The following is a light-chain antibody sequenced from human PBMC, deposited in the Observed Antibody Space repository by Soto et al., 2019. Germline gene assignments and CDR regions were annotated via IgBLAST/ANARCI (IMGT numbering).Light chain of an antibody. J-gene: IGKJ3*01. CDR2: TAY. CDR1: QRLFSF. Sequence: DIQMTQSPSSLSASVGDSVTLTCRASQRLFSFLNWYRQAPGRAPKLLISTAYKLQSGVPSRFSGSESGTEFTLTISSLQPEDFAIYFCQQTYSAPFTFGPGTKVDVK. CDR3: QQTYSAPFT. V-gene: IGKV1-39*01.